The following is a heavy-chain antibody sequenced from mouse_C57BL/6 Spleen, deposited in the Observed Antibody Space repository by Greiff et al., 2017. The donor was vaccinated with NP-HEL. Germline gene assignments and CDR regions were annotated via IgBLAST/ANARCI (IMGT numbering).Heavy chain of an antibody. CDR3: ARGYYGSSYSAMDY. Sequence: QVQLKQSGAELVRPGSSVKLSCKASGYTFTSYWMHWVKQRPIQGLEWIGNIDPSDSETHYNQKFKDKATLTVDKSSSTAYMQLSSLTSEDSAVYYCARGYYGSSYSAMDYWGQGTSVTVSS. D-gene: IGHD1-1*01. CDR2: IDPSDSET. CDR1: GYTFTSYW. J-gene: IGHJ4*01. V-gene: IGHV1-52*01.